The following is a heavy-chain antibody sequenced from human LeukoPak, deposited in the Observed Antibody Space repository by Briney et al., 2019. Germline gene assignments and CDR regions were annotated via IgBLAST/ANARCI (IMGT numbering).Heavy chain of an antibody. V-gene: IGHV4-39*07. CDR3: ARDTSGPFDY. J-gene: IGHJ4*02. Sequence: SSETLSLTCTVSGGSISSSSYYWGWIRQPPGKGLEWIGSIYYSGSTYYNPSLKSRVTISVDTSKNQFSLKLSSVTAADTAVYYCARDTSGPFDYWGQGTLVSVSS. CDR2: IYYSGST. CDR1: GGSISSSSYY. D-gene: IGHD3-10*01.